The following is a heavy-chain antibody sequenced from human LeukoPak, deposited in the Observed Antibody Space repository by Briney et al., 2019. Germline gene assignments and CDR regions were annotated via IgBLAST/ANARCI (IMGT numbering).Heavy chain of an antibody. CDR1: GFTVSSTY. J-gene: IGHJ5*02. Sequence: GGSLRLSCAASGFTVSSTYMNWVRQAPGKGLEWVSAISGSGGSTYYADSVKGRFTISRDNSKNTLYLQMNSLRAEDTAVYYCAKSGRAPEWFDPWGQGTLVTVSS. CDR3: AKSGRAPEWFDP. D-gene: IGHD1-1*01. V-gene: IGHV3-23*01. CDR2: ISGSGGST.